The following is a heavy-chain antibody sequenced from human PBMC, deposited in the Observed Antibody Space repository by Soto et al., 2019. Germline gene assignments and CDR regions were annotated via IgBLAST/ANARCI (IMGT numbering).Heavy chain of an antibody. CDR1: GGSISSGGYS. J-gene: IGHJ4*02. CDR3: AAGGGLPRYY. CDR2: IYHSGST. Sequence: QLQLQESGSGLVKPSQTLSLTCAVSGGSISSGGYSWSWIRQPPGKGLEWIGYIYHSGSTYYNPSLKRRAPISVDRPQTRVPPKLSSATAADTAVYCCAAGGGLPRYYWGQGTLVTVSS. V-gene: IGHV4-30-2*01. D-gene: IGHD5-12*01.